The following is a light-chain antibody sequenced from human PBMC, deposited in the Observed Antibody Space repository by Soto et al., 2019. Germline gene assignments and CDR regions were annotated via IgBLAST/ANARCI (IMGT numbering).Light chain of an antibody. CDR1: QDISSY. CDR2: ASS. J-gene: IGKJ4*01. CDR3: QQLRSYPLS. Sequence: DIQLTQSPSFLSASVGDRVTITCRTSQDISSYLAWYQQKPGKAPQLLISASSTLQSGVPSRFSGSGSGTAVILTISSLQPEDVATYCCQQLRSYPLSFGGGTKVEI. V-gene: IGKV1-9*01.